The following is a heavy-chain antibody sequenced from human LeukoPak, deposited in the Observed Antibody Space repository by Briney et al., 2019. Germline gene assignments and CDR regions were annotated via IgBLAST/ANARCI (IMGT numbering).Heavy chain of an antibody. D-gene: IGHD2-15*01. J-gene: IGHJ6*03. CDR2: IKQDGSEK. CDR1: GFTFSSYW. CDR3: ARAPGRGNMDV. V-gene: IGHV3-7*01. Sequence: GGSLRLSCAASGFTFSSYWMSWVRQAPGKGLEWVANIKQDGSEKYYVDSVKGRSTISRDNAKNSLYLQMNSLRAEDTAVYYCARAPGRGNMDVWGKGTTVTISS.